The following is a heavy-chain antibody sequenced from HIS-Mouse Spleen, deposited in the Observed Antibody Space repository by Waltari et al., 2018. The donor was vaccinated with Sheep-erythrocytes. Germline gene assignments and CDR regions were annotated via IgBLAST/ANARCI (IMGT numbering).Heavy chain of an antibody. Sequence: VKVSCKASGYTFTGYYMHWVRQAPGQGLEWMGWINPNSGGTNYAQKFQGRVTMTRDTSISTAYMELSRLRSDDTAVYYCARSKSETRLLVFGYWGQGTLVTVSS. CDR2: INPNSGGT. CDR3: ARSKSETRLLVFGY. V-gene: IGHV1-2*02. J-gene: IGHJ4*02. D-gene: IGHD6-13*01. CDR1: GYTFTGYY.